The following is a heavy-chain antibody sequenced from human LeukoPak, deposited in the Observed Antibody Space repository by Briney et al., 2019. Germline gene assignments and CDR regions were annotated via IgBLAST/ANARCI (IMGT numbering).Heavy chain of an antibody. V-gene: IGHV7-4-1*02. Sequence: ASVKVSCTASGYTFSSCAINWVRQAPGQGLEYMGWIDTKTGNPTYAQGFTGRFVFSLDTSVSTAYLQISSLKAEDTAVYYCAIHPSDSSGYFSYWGQGALVTVSS. CDR1: GYTFSSCA. CDR3: AIHPSDSSGYFSY. D-gene: IGHD3-22*01. J-gene: IGHJ4*02. CDR2: IDTKTGNP.